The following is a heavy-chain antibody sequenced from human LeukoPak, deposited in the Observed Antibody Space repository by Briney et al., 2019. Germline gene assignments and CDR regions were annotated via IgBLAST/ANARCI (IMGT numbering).Heavy chain of an antibody. Sequence: SVKVSCKASGGTFSSYAISWVRQAPGQGLEWMGGIIPIFGTANYAQKFQGRVTITADESTSTAYMELSSLRSENTAVYYCARLGPHYGGNPDNWFDPWGQGTLVTVSS. CDR2: IIPIFGTA. V-gene: IGHV1-69*13. CDR3: ARLGPHYGGNPDNWFDP. D-gene: IGHD4-23*01. J-gene: IGHJ5*02. CDR1: GGTFSSYA.